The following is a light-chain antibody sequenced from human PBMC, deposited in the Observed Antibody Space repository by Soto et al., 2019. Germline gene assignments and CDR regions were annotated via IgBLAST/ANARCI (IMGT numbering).Light chain of an antibody. Sequence: QSVLTQSPSASASLGASVKLTCTLSSGHSSYAIAWHQKQPGKGPRYLMDLNNDGSHTKGDGIPDRFSGSSSGADRFLILSSLQSEDEADYYCQTWGTGFQFFGGGTKLTVL. CDR2: LNNDGSH. CDR3: QTWGTGFQF. CDR1: SGHSSYA. J-gene: IGLJ2*01. V-gene: IGLV4-69*01.